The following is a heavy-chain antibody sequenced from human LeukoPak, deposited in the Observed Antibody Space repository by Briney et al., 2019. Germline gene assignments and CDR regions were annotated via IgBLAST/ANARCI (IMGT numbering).Heavy chain of an antibody. CDR1: GGSISSGSYY. CDR3: ATFQAPYYYGSGA. J-gene: IGHJ3*01. Sequence: SQTLSLTCTVSGGSISSGSYYWSWIRQPAGKGLEWIGRIYTSGSTNYNPSLKSRVTISVDTSKNQFSLKLSSVTAADTAVYYCATFQAPYYYGSGAWGQGTMVTVSS. V-gene: IGHV4-61*02. D-gene: IGHD3-10*01. CDR2: IYTSGST.